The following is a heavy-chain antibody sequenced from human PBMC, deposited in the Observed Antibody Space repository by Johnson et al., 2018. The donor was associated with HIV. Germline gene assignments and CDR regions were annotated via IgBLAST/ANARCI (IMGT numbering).Heavy chain of an antibody. J-gene: IGHJ3*02. CDR1: GFTFSNAW. V-gene: IGHV3-74*01. CDR3: AREAKVGYGDAFDI. CDR2: INSDVSST. Sequence: VHLVESGGGLVKPGGSLRLSCAASGFTFSNAWMSWVRQAPGKGLEWVGRINSDVSSTNYADSVKGRFTISRDNAKNTLYLQMNSLRAEDTAVFYCAREAKVGYGDAFDIWGHGTMVTVSS. D-gene: IGHD5-12*01.